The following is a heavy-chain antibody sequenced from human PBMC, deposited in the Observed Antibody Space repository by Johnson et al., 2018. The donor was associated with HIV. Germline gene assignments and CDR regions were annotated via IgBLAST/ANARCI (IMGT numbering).Heavy chain of an antibody. V-gene: IGHV3-30-3*01. CDR1: GFTFSSFA. CDR3: ARAPGWFDAFDI. D-gene: IGHD6-19*01. J-gene: IGHJ3*02. CDR2: ISYDGGDT. Sequence: QVQLVESGGGLVQPGTSLRLSCAASGFTFSSFAMHWVRQAPGKGLEWMAFISYDGGDTWYADSVKGRFTVSRDNSKDTLYLQMNNARVEDTAVYYCARAPGWFDAFDIWGQGTMVTVSS.